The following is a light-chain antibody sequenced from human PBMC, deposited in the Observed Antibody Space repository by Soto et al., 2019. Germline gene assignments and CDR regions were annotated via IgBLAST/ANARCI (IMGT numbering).Light chain of an antibody. CDR2: GAS. CDR1: QIVTSSY. J-gene: IGKJ4*01. CDR3: QQYGRPPA. Sequence: EIVLTQSPGTLSLSPGERATLSCRASQIVTSSYLAWYQQKPGQAPRLLIYGASSRATGIPDRFSGSGSGTDFTLTISRLEPEDFAVYYCQQYGRPPAFGGGTKVEIK. V-gene: IGKV3-20*01.